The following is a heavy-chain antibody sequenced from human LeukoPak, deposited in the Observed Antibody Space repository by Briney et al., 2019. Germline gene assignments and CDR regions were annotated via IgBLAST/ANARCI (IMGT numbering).Heavy chain of an antibody. J-gene: IGHJ4*02. CDR1: GYSISRGYY. CDR2: VHESGSS. D-gene: IGHD1-26*01. V-gene: IGHV4-38-2*01. CDR3: VRGEVGDFES. Sequence: PSETLSLTCAVSGYSISRGYYWGWVRQAPGKRPQWIGSVHESGSSYYNPSLRSRVTISLDTSQNQFSLTLTSVTAADSATYYCVRGEVGDFESWGRGTLVPVSS.